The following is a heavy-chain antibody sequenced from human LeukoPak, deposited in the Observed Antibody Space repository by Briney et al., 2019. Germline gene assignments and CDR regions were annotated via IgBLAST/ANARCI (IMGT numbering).Heavy chain of an antibody. V-gene: IGHV4-39*07. Sequence: PSETLSLTCTVSGGSISSSSYYWGWIRQPPGKGLEWIGSIYYSGTTYYNPSLKSRVIISVDKSKNQFSLKLSSVTAADTAVYYCARDYQGGYGDKTVDYWGQGTLVTVSS. CDR1: GGSISSSSYY. CDR3: ARDYQGGYGDKTVDY. CDR2: IYYSGTT. D-gene: IGHD5-18*01. J-gene: IGHJ4*02.